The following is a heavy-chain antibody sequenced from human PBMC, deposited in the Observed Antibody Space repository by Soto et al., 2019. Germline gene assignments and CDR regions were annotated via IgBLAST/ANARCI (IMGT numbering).Heavy chain of an antibody. V-gene: IGHV3-7*05. J-gene: IGHJ3*02. CDR3: ARDVSPGSSSLYLDAFDI. Sequence: VQLEESGGDLVQPGGSLRLSCAASGFTLSAYWMTWVRLAPGKGLEWVANINRDGSKKSYLDSVRGRFTISRDNVGNSLYLHMDSLRADDTALYYSARDVSPGSSSLYLDAFDIWGQGTMVTVSS. CDR1: GFTLSAYW. D-gene: IGHD6-13*01. CDR2: INRDGSKK.